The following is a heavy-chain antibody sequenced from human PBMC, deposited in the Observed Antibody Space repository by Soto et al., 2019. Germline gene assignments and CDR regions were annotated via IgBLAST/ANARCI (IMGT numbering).Heavy chain of an antibody. V-gene: IGHV4-59*01. CDR1: GGSISSYY. J-gene: IGHJ4*02. CDR3: ARVDYGGSYYFDY. CDR2: IYYSGST. D-gene: IGHD4-17*01. Sequence: PSETLSLTCTVSGGSISSYYWSWIRQPPGKGLEWIGYIYYSGSTNYNPSLKSRVTISVDTSKNQFSLKLSSVTAADTAVYYCARVDYGGSYYFDYWGQGTLVTVSS.